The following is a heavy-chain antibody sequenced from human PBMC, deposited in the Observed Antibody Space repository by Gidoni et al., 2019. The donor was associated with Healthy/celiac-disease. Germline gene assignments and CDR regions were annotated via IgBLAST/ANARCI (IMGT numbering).Heavy chain of an antibody. CDR3: ARVARMAAAYWYFDL. D-gene: IGHD6-13*01. Sequence: EVQLVESGGGLVQPGGSLRLSCAASGFTFSSYDMHWVRQATGKGLEWVSAIGTAGDTYYPGSVKGRFTISRENAKNSLYLQMNSLRAGDTAVYYCARVARMAAAYWYFDLWGRGTLVTVSS. CDR1: GFTFSSYD. J-gene: IGHJ2*01. CDR2: IGTAGDT. V-gene: IGHV3-13*01.